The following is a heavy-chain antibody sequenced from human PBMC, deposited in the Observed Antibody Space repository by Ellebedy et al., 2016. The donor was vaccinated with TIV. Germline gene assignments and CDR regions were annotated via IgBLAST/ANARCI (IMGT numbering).Heavy chain of an antibody. D-gene: IGHD1-26*01. CDR3: ARDPVGVGPAFDV. V-gene: IGHV3-23*01. Sequence: PGGSLRLSCAASGFTFSGYWMSWVRPAPGKGLEWVSSITESGGNTYYADSVKGRFTIPRDNSKDTLFLQMNSLRAEDTAIYFCARDPVGVGPAFDVWGQGTMVTVSS. J-gene: IGHJ3*01. CDR2: ITESGGNT. CDR1: GFTFSGYW.